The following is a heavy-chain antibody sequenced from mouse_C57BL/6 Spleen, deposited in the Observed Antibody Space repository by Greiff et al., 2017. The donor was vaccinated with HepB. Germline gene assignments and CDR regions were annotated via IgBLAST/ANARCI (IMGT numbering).Heavy chain of an antibody. CDR2: IYPGSGST. Sequence: VQLQQPGAELVKPGASVKMSCKASGYTLTSYWITWVKQRPGQGLEWIGDIYPGSGSTNYNEKFKSKATLTVDTSSSTAYMLLSSLTSEDSAVYYCARAYYSNYVWYFAVWGTGTTVTVSS. V-gene: IGHV1-55*01. D-gene: IGHD2-5*01. CDR1: GYTLTSYW. J-gene: IGHJ1*03. CDR3: ARAYYSNYVWYFAV.